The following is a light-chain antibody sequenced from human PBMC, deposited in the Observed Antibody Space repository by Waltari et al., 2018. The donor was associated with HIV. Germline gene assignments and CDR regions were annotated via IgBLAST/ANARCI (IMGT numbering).Light chain of an antibody. CDR1: TLPKKF. Sequence: SDEVTQTPSVSVSPGQTARITCSGETLPKKFVYWYQQKPGQAPVVGRYKDNERPSGIPERFSGSSSGTRATLTISGVQAEDEADYYCQSADSSGTSFGGGTKLTVL. J-gene: IGLJ2*01. CDR2: KDN. V-gene: IGLV3-25*03. CDR3: QSADSSGTS.